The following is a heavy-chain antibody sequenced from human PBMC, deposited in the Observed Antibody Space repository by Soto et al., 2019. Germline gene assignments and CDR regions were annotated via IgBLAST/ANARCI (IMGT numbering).Heavy chain of an antibody. CDR2: ISYDGSNK. J-gene: IGHJ2*01. CDR1: GFTFSSYG. CDR3: AKDTGYWSGGGCYPYWYFDL. V-gene: IGHV3-30*18. Sequence: GGSLRLSCPASGFTFSSYGLHWVRQAPGKGLEWVAVISYDGSNKYYADSVKGRFTISRDHSKNTLYLQMNSLRAEDTAVYYFAKDTGYWSGGGCYPYWYFDLWGRGTLVTV. D-gene: IGHD2-15*01.